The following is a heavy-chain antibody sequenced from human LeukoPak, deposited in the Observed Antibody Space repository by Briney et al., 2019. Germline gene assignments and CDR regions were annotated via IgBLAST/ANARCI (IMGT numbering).Heavy chain of an antibody. CDR1: GGSISSYY. CDR3: ARGPLWFGEYYFDY. Sequence: SETLSLTCTVSGGSISSYYWSWIRQPSGKGLEWIGYIYYSGSTNYNPSLKSRVTISVDTSKNQFSLKLSSVTAADTAVYYCARGPLWFGEYYFDYWGQGTLVTVSS. V-gene: IGHV4-59*01. D-gene: IGHD3-10*01. CDR2: IYYSGST. J-gene: IGHJ4*02.